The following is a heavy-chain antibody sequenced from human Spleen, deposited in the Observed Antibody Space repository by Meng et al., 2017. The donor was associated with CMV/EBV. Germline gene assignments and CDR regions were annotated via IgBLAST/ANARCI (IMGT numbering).Heavy chain of an antibody. V-gene: IGHV3-30-3*01. D-gene: IGHD1/OR15-1a*01. CDR1: RFTFSSYP. CDR3: ARDPTDRVEQYYFDY. CDR2: ISYDGTNK. Sequence: GGSLRLSCAASRFTFSSYPMHWVRQAPGKGLEWVAVISYDGTNKYYADSVKGRFTISRDSSKNTLYLQMNTLRAEDTAVYYCARDPTDRVEQYYFDYWGQGTLVTVSS. J-gene: IGHJ4*02.